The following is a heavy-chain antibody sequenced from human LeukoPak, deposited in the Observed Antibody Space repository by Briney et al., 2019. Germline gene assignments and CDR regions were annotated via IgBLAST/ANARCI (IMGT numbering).Heavy chain of an antibody. CDR3: ARTSLQTFDYYYYMDV. CDR2: ISSSGSTI. Sequence: AGGSLRLSCAASGFTFSDYYMSWIRQAPGKGLEWVSYISSSGSTIYYADSVKGRFTISRDNAKNSLYLQMNSLRAEDTAVYYCARTSLQTFDYYYYMDVWGKGTTVTVSS. D-gene: IGHD4-11*01. J-gene: IGHJ6*03. V-gene: IGHV3-11*04. CDR1: GFTFSDYY.